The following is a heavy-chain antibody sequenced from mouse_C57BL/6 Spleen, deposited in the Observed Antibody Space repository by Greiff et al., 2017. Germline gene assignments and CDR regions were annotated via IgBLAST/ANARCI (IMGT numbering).Heavy chain of an antibody. D-gene: IGHD1-1*01. CDR1: GYTFTDYY. CDR3: ARSDYYGSSYAWFAY. J-gene: IGHJ3*01. V-gene: IGHV1-26*01. CDR2: INPNNGGT. Sequence: EVQLQQSGPELVKPGASVKISCKASGYTFTDYYMNWIGDINPNNGGTSYNQKFKGKATLTVDKSSSTAYMELRSLTSEDSAVYYCARSDYYGSSYAWFAYWGQGTLVTVSA.